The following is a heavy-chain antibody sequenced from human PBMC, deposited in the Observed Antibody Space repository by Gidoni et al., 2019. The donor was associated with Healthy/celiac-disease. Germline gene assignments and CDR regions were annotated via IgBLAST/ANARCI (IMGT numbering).Heavy chain of an antibody. CDR2: INHSGST. V-gene: IGHV4-34*01. CDR1: GGSFSGYY. J-gene: IGHJ4*02. CDR3: ARGPGDRGVPYYFDY. Sequence: QVQLQQWGAGLLKPSETLSLTCAVYGGSFSGYYWSWIRQPPGKGLEWIGEINHSGSTNYNPSLKSRVTISVDTSKNQFSLKLSSVTAADTAVYYCARGPGDRGVPYYFDYWGQGTLVTVSS. D-gene: IGHD4-17*01.